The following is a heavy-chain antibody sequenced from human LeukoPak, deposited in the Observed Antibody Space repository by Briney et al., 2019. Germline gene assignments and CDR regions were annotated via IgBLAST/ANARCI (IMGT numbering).Heavy chain of an antibody. V-gene: IGHV1-69*13. CDR1: GATFSSYA. J-gene: IGHJ4*02. CDR3: AYYDSSGPDY. CDR2: IIPIFGTA. D-gene: IGHD3-22*01. Sequence: SVKVSCKASGATFSSYAISWVRQPHGQGLEWMGVIIPIFGTANYAQKYQGRVTFTVSESTSTAYMELRSLRSEDTAVYYCAYYDSSGPDYWGQGTLVTVSS.